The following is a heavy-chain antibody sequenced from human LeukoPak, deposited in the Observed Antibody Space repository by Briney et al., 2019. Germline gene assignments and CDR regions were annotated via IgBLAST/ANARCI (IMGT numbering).Heavy chain of an antibody. CDR1: GYTFTSYG. V-gene: IGHV1-18*01. J-gene: IGHJ3*02. CDR2: ISAYNGNT. CDR3: ARDPNYDFWSGYWAFDI. D-gene: IGHD3-3*01. Sequence: ASVKVSCKASGYTFTSYGISWVRQAPGQGLEWMGWISAYNGNTNYAQKLQGRATMTTDTSTSTAYMELRSLRSDDTAVYYCARDPNYDFWSGYWAFDIWGQGTMVTVSS.